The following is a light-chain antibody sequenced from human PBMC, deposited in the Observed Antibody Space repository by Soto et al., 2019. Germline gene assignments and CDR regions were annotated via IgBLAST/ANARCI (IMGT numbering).Light chain of an antibody. J-gene: IGKJ1*01. V-gene: IGKV3-20*01. CDR1: QSVTSKY. CDR2: CAL. CDR3: TQSGSSCRQ. Sequence: ILLTLSPVTLSLSPEEPATLSCRASQSVTSKYLAWYQQKPGQPPRLLVYCALITATGIPDRFSGSGSRIDFTLTISSLAAIYFAVYYCTQSGSSCRQFGQVTKAEVK.